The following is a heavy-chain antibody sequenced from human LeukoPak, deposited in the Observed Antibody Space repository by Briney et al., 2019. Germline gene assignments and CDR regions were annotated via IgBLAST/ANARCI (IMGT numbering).Heavy chain of an antibody. D-gene: IGHD1-26*01. Sequence: GESLKISCKASGYSFTTHWIGWVRQMPGKGLEWMGILHPGDSDTRYSPSFQGQVTISADKSISTAYLQWSSLKASDTAMYYCARRAVSLDWFDPWGQGTLVTVSS. J-gene: IGHJ5*02. V-gene: IGHV5-51*01. CDR1: GYSFTTHW. CDR2: LHPGDSDT. CDR3: ARRAVSLDWFDP.